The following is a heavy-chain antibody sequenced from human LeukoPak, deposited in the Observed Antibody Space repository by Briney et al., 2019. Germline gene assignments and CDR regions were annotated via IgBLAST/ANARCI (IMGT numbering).Heavy chain of an antibody. V-gene: IGHV4-4*07. CDR3: AKEDPLVAARGLDY. CDR2: IYTSGTT. J-gene: IGHJ4*02. Sequence: SETLSLTCTVSGGSISSYFWSWIRQPAGKGLEWIGRIYTSGTTNYNTTLKSRLTMSVDTSKNQFSLRLSSVTAADTAVYYCAKEDPLVAARGLDYWGQGTLVTVSS. D-gene: IGHD2-15*01. CDR1: GGSISSYF.